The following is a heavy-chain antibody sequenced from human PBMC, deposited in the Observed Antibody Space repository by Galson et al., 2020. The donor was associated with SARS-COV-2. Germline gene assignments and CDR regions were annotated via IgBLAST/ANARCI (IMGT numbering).Heavy chain of an antibody. J-gene: IGHJ6*03. CDR1: GFTFSSYA. Sequence: QLGESLKISCAASGFTFSSYAMHWVRQAPGKGLEWVAVISYDGSNKYYADSVKGRFTISRDNSKNTLYLQMNSLRAEDTAVYYCARGPVSGWFDYMDVWGKGTTVTVSS. D-gene: IGHD6-19*01. V-gene: IGHV3-30*04. CDR2: ISYDGSNK. CDR3: ARGPVSGWFDYMDV.